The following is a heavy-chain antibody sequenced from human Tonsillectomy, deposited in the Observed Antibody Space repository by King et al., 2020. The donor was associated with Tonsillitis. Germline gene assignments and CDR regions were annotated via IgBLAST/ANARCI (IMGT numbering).Heavy chain of an antibody. CDR1: GYSSTTYW. Sequence: QLVQSGAEVKKPGESLRISCESSGYSSTTYWISWVRQLPGKGLEWMGRIDLRDSYTNYSPSFQGHITISADKSISTAYLQWSALKASDTAMYYCARLPAAAATGWFDPWGQGTLVSVSS. D-gene: IGHD6-13*01. CDR2: IDLRDSYT. J-gene: IGHJ5*02. V-gene: IGHV5-10-1*01. CDR3: ARLPAAAATGWFDP.